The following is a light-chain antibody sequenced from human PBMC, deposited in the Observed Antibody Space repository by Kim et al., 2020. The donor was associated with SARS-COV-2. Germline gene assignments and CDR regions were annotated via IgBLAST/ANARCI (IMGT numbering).Light chain of an antibody. Sequence: ASVGDRVTITCRASETISNWLAWYQQKPGKAPNLLIYLASTLESGVPSRFSGSGSGTEFTLTITSLQPDDFATYYCQHYIRFPYTFGQGTKLEI. V-gene: IGKV1-5*03. CDR2: LAS. J-gene: IGKJ2*01. CDR1: ETISNW. CDR3: QHYIRFPYT.